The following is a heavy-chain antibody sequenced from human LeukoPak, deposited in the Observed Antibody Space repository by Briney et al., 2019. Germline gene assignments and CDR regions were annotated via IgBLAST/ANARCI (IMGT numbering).Heavy chain of an antibody. D-gene: IGHD4-23*01. CDR2: ISSSGSTR. J-gene: IGHJ4*02. CDR1: GFTFSSYE. V-gene: IGHV3-48*03. CDR3: AKTVVTPGY. Sequence: GGSLRLSCAASGFTFSSYEINWVRQAPGKGLEWVSYISSSGSTRYYADSVKGRFSISRDNAKNSLYLQMNSLRAEDTAVYYCAKTVVTPGYWGQGTLVTVSS.